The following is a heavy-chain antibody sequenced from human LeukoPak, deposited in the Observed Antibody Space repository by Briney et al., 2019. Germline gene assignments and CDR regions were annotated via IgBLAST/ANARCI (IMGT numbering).Heavy chain of an antibody. CDR3: ARVGASVGAIDY. Sequence: GGSLRLSCAASGFTFSSYWMHWVRQDPGKGLVWVSRIKSDGSITSYADSVKGRFTISRDNAKNTLYLQMNSLRAEDTAVYYCARVGASVGAIDYWGQGTLVTVFS. D-gene: IGHD1-26*01. V-gene: IGHV3-74*01. CDR1: GFTFSSYW. CDR2: IKSDGSIT. J-gene: IGHJ4*02.